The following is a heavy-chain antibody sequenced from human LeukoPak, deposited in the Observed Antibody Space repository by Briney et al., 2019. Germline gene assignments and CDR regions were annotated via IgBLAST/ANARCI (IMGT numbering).Heavy chain of an antibody. CDR2: IRYDGGNK. V-gene: IGHV3-30*02. D-gene: IGHD3-3*01. J-gene: IGHJ5*02. Sequence: GGSLRLSCAASGFTFSSYGMHWVRQAPGKGLEWVAFIRYDGGNKYYADSVKGRFTISRDNSKNTLYLQMNSLRAEDTAVYYCARGGFWSGYQNWFDPWGQGTLVTVSS. CDR3: ARGGFWSGYQNWFDP. CDR1: GFTFSSYG.